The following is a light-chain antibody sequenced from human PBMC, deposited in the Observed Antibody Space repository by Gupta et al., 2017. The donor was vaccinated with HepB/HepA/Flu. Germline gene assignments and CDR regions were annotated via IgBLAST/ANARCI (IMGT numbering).Light chain of an antibody. CDR2: KAS. CDR1: QAIGDW. CDR3: QQDESFPLT. V-gene: IGKV1-5*03. J-gene: IGKJ4*01. Sequence: DIQMSQSPSTLSASVGDRVTITCRASQAIGDWLAWYQQKPGKDPKLLIYKASTLQGGVPWRFSGSGSGTEFTLTISSLQPDDFATYYCQQDESFPLTFGGGTXVEIK.